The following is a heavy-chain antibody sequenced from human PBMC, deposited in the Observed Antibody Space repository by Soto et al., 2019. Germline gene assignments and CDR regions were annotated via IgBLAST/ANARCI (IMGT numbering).Heavy chain of an antibody. Sequence: QVQLQESGPGLVKPSQTLSLTCTVSGGSISSGGYYWSWIRQHPGKGLEWIGYIYYSGSTYYNPSLKSRVTISVDTSKNQFSLKLRSVTAADTAVYYCARGSSVVAATHFDYWGQGTLVTVSS. J-gene: IGHJ4*02. CDR1: GGSISSGGYY. D-gene: IGHD2-15*01. CDR3: ARGSSVVAATHFDY. CDR2: IYYSGST. V-gene: IGHV4-31*03.